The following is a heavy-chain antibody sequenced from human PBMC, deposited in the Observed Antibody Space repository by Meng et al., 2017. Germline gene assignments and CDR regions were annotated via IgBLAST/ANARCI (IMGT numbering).Heavy chain of an antibody. V-gene: IGHV4-59*01. J-gene: IGHJ4*02. CDR3: ARDFYTFGLDY. CDR1: GGSISSYY. CDR2: IYYSGST. D-gene: IGHD2/OR15-2a*01. Sequence: SETLSLTCTVSGGSISSYYWSWIRQPPGKGLEWIGYIYYSGSTNYNPSLKSRVTISVDTSKNQFSLKLSSVTAADTAVYYCARDFYTFGLDYWGQGTPVTVSS.